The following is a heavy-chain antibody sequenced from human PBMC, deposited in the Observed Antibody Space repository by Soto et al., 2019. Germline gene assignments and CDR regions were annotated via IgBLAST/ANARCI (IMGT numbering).Heavy chain of an antibody. J-gene: IGHJ6*02. Sequence: EASVKVSCKASGYTFTSYYMHWVRQAPGQGLEWMGIINPSGGSTSYAQKFQGRVTMTRDTSTSTVYMELSSLRSEDTAMYYCARDIAGDRPGYYYYGMDVWGQGTTVTVSS. D-gene: IGHD3-16*01. CDR2: INPSGGST. CDR3: ARDIAGDRPGYYYYGMDV. V-gene: IGHV1-46*01. CDR1: GYTFTSYY.